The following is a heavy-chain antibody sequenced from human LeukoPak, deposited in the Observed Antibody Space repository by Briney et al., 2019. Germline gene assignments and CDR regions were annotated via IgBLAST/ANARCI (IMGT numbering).Heavy chain of an antibody. CDR3: ARSREWSPYYYDSSGYYCDY. CDR1: GGSISSGGYY. D-gene: IGHD3-22*01. CDR2: IYYSGST. J-gene: IGHJ4*02. V-gene: IGHV4-31*03. Sequence: SETLSLTCTVSGGSISSGGYYWSWIRQHPGKGLEWIGYIYYSGSTYYNPSLKSRVTISVDTSKNQFSLKLSSVTAADTAVYYCARSREWSPYYYDSSGYYCDYWGQGTLVTVSS.